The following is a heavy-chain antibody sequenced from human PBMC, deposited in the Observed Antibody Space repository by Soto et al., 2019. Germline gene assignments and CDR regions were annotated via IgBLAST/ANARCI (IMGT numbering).Heavy chain of an antibody. J-gene: IGHJ4*02. CDR3: EREVRGCFTEIFDQ. CDR1: GDSISDYFY. Sequence: SETLSRTYTVSGDSISDYFYWSWIRQLGGKGLDWIGRIYTEGTTTYNRSLKSRVTLSLDKSKNQSCLRLSSVTAADTAVYYLEREVRGCFTEIFDQWGRGSGVTVSS. V-gene: IGHV4-4*07. CDR2: IYTEGTT. D-gene: IGHD2-15*01.